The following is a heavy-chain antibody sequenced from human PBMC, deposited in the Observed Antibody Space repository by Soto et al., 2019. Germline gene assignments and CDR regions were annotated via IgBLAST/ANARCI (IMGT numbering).Heavy chain of an antibody. CDR1: GGSISSYS. CDR2: IYYSGST. J-gene: IGHJ4*02. V-gene: IGHV4-59*01. Sequence: ETLSLTCTVSGGSISSYSWSWIRQPPGKGLEWIGYIYYSGSTNYNPSLKSRVTISVDTSKNQFSLKLSSVTAADTAVYYCARALRGYSYGAFDYWGQGTLVTVSS. CDR3: ARALRGYSYGAFDY. D-gene: IGHD5-18*01.